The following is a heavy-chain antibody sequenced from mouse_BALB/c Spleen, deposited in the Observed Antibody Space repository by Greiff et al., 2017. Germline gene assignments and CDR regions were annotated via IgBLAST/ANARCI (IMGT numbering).Heavy chain of an antibody. Sequence: EVKLMESGPELEKPGASVKISCKASGYSFTGYNMNWVKQSNGKGLEWIGNIDPYYGGTSYNQKFKGKATLTVDKSSSTAYMQLKSLTSEDSAVYYCARSVYHTQSLYYYAMDYWGQGTSVTVSS. CDR1: GYSFTGYN. CDR3: ARSVYHTQSLYYYAMDY. CDR2: IDPYYGGT. D-gene: IGHD1-1*01. J-gene: IGHJ4*01. V-gene: IGHV1-39*01.